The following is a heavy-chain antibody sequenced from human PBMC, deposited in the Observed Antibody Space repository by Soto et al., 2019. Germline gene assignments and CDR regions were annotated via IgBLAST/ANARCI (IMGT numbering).Heavy chain of an antibody. Sequence: SETLSLTCTVSGGSISSYYWSWIRHSPGKGLEWIGYIHYSGSTNYNPSLKSRVTISVDTSRNQFSLKLTSVTAADTGVYYCARSIDNSGYYFSNCWGQGTLVTVSS. CDR3: ARSIDNSGYYFSNC. D-gene: IGHD3-22*01. V-gene: IGHV4-59*01. J-gene: IGHJ4*02. CDR1: GGSISSYY. CDR2: IHYSGST.